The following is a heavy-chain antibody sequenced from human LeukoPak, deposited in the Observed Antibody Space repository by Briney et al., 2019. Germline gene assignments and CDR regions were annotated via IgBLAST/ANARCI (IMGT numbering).Heavy chain of an antibody. J-gene: IGHJ4*02. Sequence: GGSLRLSCAASGFTFSSYWMRWVRQAPGKGLELVANIKQDGSEKYYVDSVQGRFTISRDNAKNSLYLQMNSLRVEDTAVYYCARRIVGPSSGGDYWGQGTPVTVSS. CDR1: GFTFSSYW. D-gene: IGHD1-26*01. V-gene: IGHV3-7*01. CDR2: IKQDGSEK. CDR3: ARRIVGPSSGGDY.